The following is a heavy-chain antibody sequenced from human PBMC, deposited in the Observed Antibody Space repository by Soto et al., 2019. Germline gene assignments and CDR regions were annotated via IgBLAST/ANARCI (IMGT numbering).Heavy chain of an antibody. Sequence: ASVKVSCKASGYTFTNYGISWVRQAPGQGLEWKGWISAYNGNTNYAQKLQGRVTMTTDTSTSTAYMELRSLRSDDTAVYYCAREKSYYDSSGSDAFDIWGQGTMVTVSS. CDR3: AREKSYYDSSGSDAFDI. CDR2: ISAYNGNT. CDR1: GYTFTNYG. D-gene: IGHD3-22*01. V-gene: IGHV1-18*01. J-gene: IGHJ3*02.